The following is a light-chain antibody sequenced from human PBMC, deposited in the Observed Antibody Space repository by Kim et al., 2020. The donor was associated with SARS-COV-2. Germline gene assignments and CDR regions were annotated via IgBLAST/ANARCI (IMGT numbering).Light chain of an antibody. J-gene: IGKJ5*01. Sequence: SASVGDRVTITCRASQDISNFLAWFQQKPGKAPQSLIYAASSLRSGVPSKFSGSGSGTDFALTITSLQPEDFATYYCQQYKSFPITFGQGTRLEI. V-gene: IGKV1-16*02. CDR2: AAS. CDR3: QQYKSFPIT. CDR1: QDISNF.